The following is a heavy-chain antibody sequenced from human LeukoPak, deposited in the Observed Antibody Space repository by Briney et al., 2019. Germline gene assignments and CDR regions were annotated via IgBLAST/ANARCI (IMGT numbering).Heavy chain of an antibody. V-gene: IGHV3-23*01. CDR2: ISGSGGST. D-gene: IGHD3-3*01. Sequence: GGSLRLSYAASGFTFSSYAMSWVRQAPGKGLEWVSAISGSGGSTYYADSVKGRFTIFRDNSKNTLYLQMNSLRAEDTAVYYCAKESKYYDFWSGYSHGDYFDYWGQGTLVTVSS. CDR1: GFTFSSYA. CDR3: AKESKYYDFWSGYSHGDYFDY. J-gene: IGHJ4*02.